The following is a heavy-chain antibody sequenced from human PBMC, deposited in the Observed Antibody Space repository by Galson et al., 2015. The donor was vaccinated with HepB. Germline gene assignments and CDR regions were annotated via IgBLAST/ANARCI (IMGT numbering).Heavy chain of an antibody. CDR1: GFTFSSYS. D-gene: IGHD3-22*01. J-gene: IGHJ3*02. Sequence: SLRLSCAASGFTFSSYSMNWVRQAPGKGLEWVSSISSSSSYIYYADSVKGRFTISRDNAKNSLYLQMNSLRAEDTAVYYCASHTYYYDSSGYYHDAFDIWGQGTMVTVSS. CDR2: ISSSSSYI. CDR3: ASHTYYYDSSGYYHDAFDI. V-gene: IGHV3-21*01.